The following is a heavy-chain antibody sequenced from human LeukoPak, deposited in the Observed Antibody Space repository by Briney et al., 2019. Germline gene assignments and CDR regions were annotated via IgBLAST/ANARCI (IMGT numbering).Heavy chain of an antibody. CDR2: IIPILGIA. CDR1: GGTFSSYA. Sequence: ASVKVSCKASGGTFSSYAISWVRQAPGQGLEWMGRIIPILGIANYAQKFQGRVTITADKSTSTAYMELSSLRSEDTAVYYCARGREGITIFGVVIVPSNWFDPWGQGTLVTVSS. CDR3: ARGREGITIFGVVIVPSNWFDP. D-gene: IGHD3-3*01. V-gene: IGHV1-69*04. J-gene: IGHJ5*02.